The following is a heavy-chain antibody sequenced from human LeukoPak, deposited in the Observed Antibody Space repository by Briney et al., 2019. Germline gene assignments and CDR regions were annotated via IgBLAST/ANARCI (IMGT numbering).Heavy chain of an antibody. CDR1: GYTFNDYC. D-gene: IGHD3-22*01. J-gene: IGHJ4*02. CDR2: ISPKSGVT. V-gene: IGHV1-2*02. Sequence: ASVKVSCKASGYTFNDYCIHWVRQGPRQGLEWMGWISPKSGVTNYEQKFQGRVTMARDTSLSTAYMELSSLRSDDTAVYFCARALGSYYDTSVYQAYWGQGTLVTVTS. CDR3: ARALGSYYDTSVYQAY.